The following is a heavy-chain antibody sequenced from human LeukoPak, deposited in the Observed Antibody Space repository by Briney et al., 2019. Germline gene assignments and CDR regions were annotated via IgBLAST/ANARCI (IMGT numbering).Heavy chain of an antibody. CDR1: GYSISSGYY. CDR2: IYHSAST. V-gene: IGHV4-38-2*01. CDR3: ARRYYDSSGYYTDYFDY. D-gene: IGHD3-22*01. Sequence: SETLSLTCAVSGYSISSGYYWGWIRQPPGKGLEWIGSIYHSASTYYNPSLKSRVTISVDTSKNQFSLKLSSVTAADTAVYYCARRYYDSSGYYTDYFDYWGQGTLVTVSS. J-gene: IGHJ4*02.